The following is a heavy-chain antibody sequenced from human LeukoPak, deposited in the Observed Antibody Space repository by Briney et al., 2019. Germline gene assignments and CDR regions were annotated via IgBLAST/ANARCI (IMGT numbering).Heavy chain of an antibody. Sequence: SETLSLTCTVSGGSISSTTYYWGWIRQPPGKGLEWIGSIYHSGKTFYNPSLKSRVTISVDTSKNEFSLKLSSVTAADTAVYYCASQLTGTSFDYWGQGTLVTVSS. J-gene: IGHJ4*02. CDR2: IYHSGKT. CDR3: ASQLTGTSFDY. V-gene: IGHV4-39*07. D-gene: IGHD3-9*01. CDR1: GGSISSTTYY.